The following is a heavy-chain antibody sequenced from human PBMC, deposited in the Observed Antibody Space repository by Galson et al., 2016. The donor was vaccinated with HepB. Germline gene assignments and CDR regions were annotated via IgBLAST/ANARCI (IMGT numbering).Heavy chain of an antibody. Sequence: SLRLSCAASGFTFNNYGMHWVRQAPGKGLDWVAVISHDGNTTYSADSVKGRFTISRDNSKHTLYLQMTSLRPEDTAIYYCAGAFDYWGQGILVTVPS. CDR2: ISHDGNTT. CDR1: GFTFNNYG. J-gene: IGHJ4*02. CDR3: AGAFDY. V-gene: IGHV3-30*03.